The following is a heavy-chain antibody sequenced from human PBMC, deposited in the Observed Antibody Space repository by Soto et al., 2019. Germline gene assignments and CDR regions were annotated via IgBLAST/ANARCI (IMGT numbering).Heavy chain of an antibody. CDR2: IYYSGST. D-gene: IGHD1-1*01. CDR1: GGSISSGDYY. J-gene: IGHJ4*02. Sequence: PSETLSLTGTVSGGSISSGDYYWSWIRQPPGKGLEWIGYIYYSGSTYYNPSLKSRVTISVDTSKNQFSLKLSSVTAADTAVYYCARVRTLTERWLQLYYFDYWGQGTLVTVSS. V-gene: IGHV4-30-4*01. CDR3: ARVRTLTERWLQLYYFDY.